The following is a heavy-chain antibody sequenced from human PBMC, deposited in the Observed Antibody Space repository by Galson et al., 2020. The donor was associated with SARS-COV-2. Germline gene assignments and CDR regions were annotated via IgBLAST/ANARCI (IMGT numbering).Heavy chain of an antibody. Sequence: SETLSLTCTVSGASISSGSYYWSWIRQPAGKGLEWIGRIYKSGNTNYNPSLWSQVTISVDTSKNQFSLKLTSVTAADTAVYYCARGNSPWVPIFGVLSGTCGMDVWGQGTTVTVSS. CDR1: GASISSGSYY. V-gene: IGHV4-61*02. CDR2: IYKSGNT. D-gene: IGHD3-3*01. J-gene: IGHJ6*02. CDR3: ARGNSPWVPIFGVLSGTCGMDV.